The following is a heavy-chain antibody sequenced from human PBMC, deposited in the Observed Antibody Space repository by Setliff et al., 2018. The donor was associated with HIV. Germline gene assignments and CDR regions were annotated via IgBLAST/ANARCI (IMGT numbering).Heavy chain of an antibody. V-gene: IGHV4-31*02. CDR1: GGSISSSGYY. CDR3: ARDGALWFGELGAFDF. D-gene: IGHD3-10*01. Sequence: SETLSLTCSVSGGSISSSGYYWSWIRQHPGKGLDWIGRVYYSGSTDYNPSLQSRATLSIDTSKNQFSLKLTSVIADDTAVYFCARDGALWFGELGAFDFWGQGTLVTV. J-gene: IGHJ4*02. CDR2: VYYSGST.